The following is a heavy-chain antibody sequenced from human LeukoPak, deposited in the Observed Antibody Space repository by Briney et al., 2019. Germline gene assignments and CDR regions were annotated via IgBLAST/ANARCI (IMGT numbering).Heavy chain of an antibody. CDR3: AKDAYNSRDHVDYFDY. CDR2: IIGSGGST. J-gene: IGHJ4*02. CDR1: GFTFSSYA. D-gene: IGHD5-24*01. Sequence: GGSLRLSCAASGFTFSSYAMTWVRQAPGKGLEWVSAIIGSGGSTYYADSVKGRFSISRDNSKNTLYLQMNSLRAEDTAVYYCAKDAYNSRDHVDYFDYWGQGTLVTVSS. V-gene: IGHV3-23*01.